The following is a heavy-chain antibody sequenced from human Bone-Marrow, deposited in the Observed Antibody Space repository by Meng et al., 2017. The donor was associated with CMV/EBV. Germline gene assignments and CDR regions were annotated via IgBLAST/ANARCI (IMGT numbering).Heavy chain of an antibody. J-gene: IGHJ4*02. CDR3: TRWHSGSNFDY. Sequence: GRSLRLSCRTSGFAFGDYAMTWVRQAPGKGLEWVGFIRRKAYGGSTEYAASVKGRFTISRDDSKSVAYLQMSSLKTEDTALYYCTRWHSGSNFDYWGRGTLVTVSS. CDR2: IRRKAYGGST. D-gene: IGHD1-26*01. V-gene: IGHV3-49*04. CDR1: GFAFGDYA.